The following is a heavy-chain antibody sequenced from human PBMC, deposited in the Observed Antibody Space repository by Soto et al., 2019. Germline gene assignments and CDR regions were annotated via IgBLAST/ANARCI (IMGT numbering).Heavy chain of an antibody. J-gene: IGHJ2*01. Sequence: EVQLVESGGGLVQPGGSLRLSCAASGFSFSSYWMHWVRQAPGKGLVWVSRIKTDGSTTNYADSVKGRFTVSRDNAENTLYLQMTSMRTADTAVYYCARVGQGAWYFDLWGRGTLVTVSS. CDR2: IKTDGSTT. CDR3: ARVGQGAWYFDL. CDR1: GFSFSSYW. D-gene: IGHD1-26*01. V-gene: IGHV3-74*01.